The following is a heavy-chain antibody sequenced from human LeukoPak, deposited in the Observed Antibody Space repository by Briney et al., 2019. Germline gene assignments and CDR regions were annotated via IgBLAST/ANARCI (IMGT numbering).Heavy chain of an antibody. CDR1: GGSISSYY. J-gene: IGHJ4*02. V-gene: IGHV4-4*07. CDR3: ALMTNYYGSGSYVY. D-gene: IGHD3-10*01. CDR2: IYTSGST. Sequence: PSETLSLTCTVSGGSISSYYWSWIRQPAGKGLEWIGRIYTSGSTNYNPSLKSRVTISVDTSKNQFSLKLSSVTAADTAVYYCALMTNYYGSGSYVYWGQGTLVTVSS.